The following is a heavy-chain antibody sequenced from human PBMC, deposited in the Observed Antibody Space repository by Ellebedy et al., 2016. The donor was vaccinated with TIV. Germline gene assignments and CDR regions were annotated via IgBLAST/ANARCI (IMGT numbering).Heavy chain of an antibody. CDR3: ARDYYDILTGYPDAFDI. D-gene: IGHD3-9*01. J-gene: IGHJ3*02. CDR1: GGSISSSSYY. CDR2: IYYSGST. V-gene: IGHV4-39*07. Sequence: SETLSLTXTVSGGSISSSSYYWGWIRQPPGKGLEWIGSIYYSGSTYYNPSLKSRVTISVDTSKNQFSLKLSSVTAADTAVYYCARDYYDILTGYPDAFDIWGQGTMVTVSS.